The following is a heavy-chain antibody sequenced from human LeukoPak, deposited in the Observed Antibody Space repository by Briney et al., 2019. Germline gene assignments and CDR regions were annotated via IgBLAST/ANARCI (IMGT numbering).Heavy chain of an antibody. CDR3: ARSRSGSVAGTSDY. D-gene: IGHD6-19*01. V-gene: IGHV3-23*01. Sequence: GGALRLSCAASGFTFSRYAMSWVRQAPGKGLEWVSSVSTDGDTYYTDSVKGRSTISRDVSRNTLFLQMISLRAEDTALYYCARSRSGSVAGTSDYWGQGTLVIVSS. CDR1: GFTFSRYA. J-gene: IGHJ4*02. CDR2: VSTDGDT.